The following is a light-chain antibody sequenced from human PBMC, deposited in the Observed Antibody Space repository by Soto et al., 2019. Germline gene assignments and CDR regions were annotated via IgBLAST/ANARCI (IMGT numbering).Light chain of an antibody. CDR2: GAS. Sequence: EIVMAQSPATLSVSPGERATLSCRASQNVGNNLVWYQQKPGQAPRLLIYGASTRAAGIPDRFSGSGSGTEFTLTISGLQSEDFAVYYCQQRYRWPRTFGQGTKVDIK. V-gene: IGKV3-15*01. J-gene: IGKJ1*01. CDR1: QNVGNN. CDR3: QQRYRWPRT.